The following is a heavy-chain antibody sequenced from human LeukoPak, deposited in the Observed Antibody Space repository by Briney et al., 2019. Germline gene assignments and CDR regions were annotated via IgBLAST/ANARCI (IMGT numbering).Heavy chain of an antibody. V-gene: IGHV1-24*01. Sequence: GASVKVSCKVSGYTLTELSMHWVRQAPGKGLEWMGGFDPEDGETIYAQKFQGRVTMTEDTSTDTAYMEPSSLRSEDTAVYYCATATYPLYYFDYWGQGTLVTVSS. J-gene: IGHJ4*02. CDR1: GYTLTELS. CDR2: FDPEDGET. CDR3: ATATYPLYYFDY.